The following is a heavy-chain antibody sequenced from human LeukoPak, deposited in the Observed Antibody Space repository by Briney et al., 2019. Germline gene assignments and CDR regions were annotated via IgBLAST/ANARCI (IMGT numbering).Heavy chain of an antibody. J-gene: IGHJ4*02. CDR3: ARDSPLPGDY. V-gene: IGHV3-33*01. D-gene: IGHD1-26*01. CDR2: IWFDGSNE. CDR1: GFXFSGYG. Sequence: PGRSLRLSCAASGFXFSGYGIHWVRQAPGKGLEWVAVIWFDGSNEYYANSVKGRYTISRDNSKNTLYLQMNSLRAEDTAVYYCARDSPLPGDYWGQGTLVTVSS.